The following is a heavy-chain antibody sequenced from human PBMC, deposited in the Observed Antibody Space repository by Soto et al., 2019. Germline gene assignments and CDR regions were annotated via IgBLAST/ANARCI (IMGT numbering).Heavy chain of an antibody. CDR3: ARDFYNWNSVPQYYYVMEV. V-gene: IGHV1-69*10. J-gene: IGHJ6*02. CDR2: IIPILGMA. D-gene: IGHD1-7*01. CDR1: GGTFSTYG. Sequence: SVKVSCKASGGTFSTYGISWVRQAPGQGLEWMGGIIPILGMANYAQKFQGRVTITADKSTSTAYLEVSSLRSEDTALYYCARDFYNWNSVPQYYYVMEVWGQETPLTSSS.